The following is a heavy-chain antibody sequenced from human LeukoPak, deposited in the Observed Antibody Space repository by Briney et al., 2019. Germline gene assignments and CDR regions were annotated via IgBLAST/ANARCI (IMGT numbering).Heavy chain of an antibody. V-gene: IGHV4-39*01. CDR1: GGSISSSSYY. CDR3: ARLPSALYGDYFDY. J-gene: IGHJ4*02. Sequence: SETLSLTCTVSGGSISSSSYYWGWIRQPPGKGLEWVGSINYSGSTYYNASLKSRVTISVDTSKNQFSLKLSSVTAADTAVYYCARLPSALYGDYFDYWGQGTLVTVSS. CDR2: INYSGST. D-gene: IGHD4-17*01.